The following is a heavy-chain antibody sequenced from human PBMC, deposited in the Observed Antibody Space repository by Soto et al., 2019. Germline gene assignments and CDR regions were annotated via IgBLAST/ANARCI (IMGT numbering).Heavy chain of an antibody. V-gene: IGHV4-59*01. CDR3: ARARGRSAGFAI. J-gene: IGHJ3*02. D-gene: IGHD3-3*01. Sequence: SETLSLTCTVSGGSISNYYWNWIRQSPARGLEWIGFVDYGGRTITYASLKSRVTISVDHSKNQLSLRLNSVTAADTAVYYCARARGRSAGFAIWGLGPMVTV. CDR2: VDYGGRT. CDR1: GGSISNYY.